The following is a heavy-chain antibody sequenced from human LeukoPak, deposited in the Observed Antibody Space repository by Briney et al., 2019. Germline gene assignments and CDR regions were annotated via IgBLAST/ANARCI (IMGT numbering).Heavy chain of an antibody. V-gene: IGHV4-59*01. CDR2: FYNSGSS. CDR1: GGSISDYY. CDR3: ARDGWYSGSYYDI. J-gene: IGHJ3*02. Sequence: SETLSLTCTVSGGSISDYYRGWIRQPPGKGLEWIGYFYNSGSSTYNPSLKSRVTISVDTSKNQFSLKLSSVTAADTAVYYCARDGWYSGSYYDIWGQGTMVTVSS. D-gene: IGHD1-26*01.